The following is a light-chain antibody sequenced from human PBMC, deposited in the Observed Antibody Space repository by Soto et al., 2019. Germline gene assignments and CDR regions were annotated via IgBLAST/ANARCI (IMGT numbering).Light chain of an antibody. CDR2: DAS. CDR1: QNISVW. CDR3: QQYDSSSST. J-gene: IGKJ2*01. Sequence: DIQMTQSPSTLSASVGDGVTITCRASQNISVWLAWYQQRPGKAPKFLIYDASSLQTGVPSRFSGSGSATEFTLTIRSLQPDDFATEYCQQYDSSSSTFGQGTKLEIK. V-gene: IGKV1-5*01.